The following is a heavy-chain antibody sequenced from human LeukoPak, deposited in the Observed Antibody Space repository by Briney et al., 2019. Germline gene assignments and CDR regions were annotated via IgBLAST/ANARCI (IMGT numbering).Heavy chain of an antibody. Sequence: ASVKVSCKASGYTFTSYDINWVRPATGQGLEWMGWMNPNSGNTGYAQKFQGRVTMTRNTSISTAYMELSSLRSEDTAVYYCARVVSGWSLYYYYGMDVWGQGTTVTVSS. CDR2: MNPNSGNT. D-gene: IGHD6-19*01. J-gene: IGHJ6*02. V-gene: IGHV1-8*01. CDR1: GYTFTSYD. CDR3: ARVVSGWSLYYYYGMDV.